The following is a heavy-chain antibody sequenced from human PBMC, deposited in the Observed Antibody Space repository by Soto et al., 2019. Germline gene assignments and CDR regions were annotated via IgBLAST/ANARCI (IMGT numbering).Heavy chain of an antibody. J-gene: IGHJ6*02. CDR2: FIPIFGTA. D-gene: IGHD3-16*01. CDR3: ARDGGVNGNHSMDV. Sequence: QVQLVQSGAEVKKPGSSVKVSCKASGGTFSSYAISWVRQAPGQGLEWMGGFIPIFGTANYAHKFQGRVTITADESTSTAEMELSSLRSEDTAVYYCARDGGVNGNHSMDVWGQGTTVTVSS. CDR1: GGTFSSYA. V-gene: IGHV1-69*01.